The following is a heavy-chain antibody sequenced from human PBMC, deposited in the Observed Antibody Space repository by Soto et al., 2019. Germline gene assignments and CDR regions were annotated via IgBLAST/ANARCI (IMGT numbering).Heavy chain of an antibody. V-gene: IGHV3-30-3*01. CDR2: ISYDGSNK. CDR3: ARLFTSKNMAIARAEYFQY. Sequence: QVQLVESGGGVVQPGRSLRLSCAASGFTFSSYAMHWVRQAPGKGLEGVAVISYDGSNKYYADSVKGRFTISRDNSKNTLYLQMNSLRAEDTAVCYCARLFTSKNMAIARAEYFQYWGQGTLVTVSS. CDR1: GFTFSSYA. J-gene: IGHJ1*01. D-gene: IGHD5-12*01.